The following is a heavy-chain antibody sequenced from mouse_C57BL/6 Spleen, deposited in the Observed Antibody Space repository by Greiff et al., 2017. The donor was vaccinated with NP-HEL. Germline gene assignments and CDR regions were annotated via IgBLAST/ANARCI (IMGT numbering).Heavy chain of an antibody. D-gene: IGHD2-5*01. Sequence: QVQLQQPGAELVKPGASVKVSCKASGYTFTSYWMHWVKQRPGQGLEWIGRIHPSDSDTNYNQKFKGKATLTVDKSSSTAYMQLSGLTSEDSAVYYCAIWDYSNYEGFAYWGQGTLVTVSA. J-gene: IGHJ3*01. CDR2: IHPSDSDT. CDR1: GYTFTSYW. V-gene: IGHV1-74*01. CDR3: AIWDYSNYEGFAY.